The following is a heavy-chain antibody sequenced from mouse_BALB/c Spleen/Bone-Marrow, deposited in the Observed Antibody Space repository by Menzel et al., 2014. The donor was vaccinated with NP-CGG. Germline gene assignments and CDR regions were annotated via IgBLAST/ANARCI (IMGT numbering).Heavy chain of an antibody. CDR1: GYNFTSYW. CDR3: ARFSQLGLLAY. CDR2: IYPGSGST. D-gene: IGHD3-1*01. V-gene: IGHV1-55*01. Sequence: VQLVESGAELVKPGTSVKLSCKASGYNFTSYWINWVKLRPGQGLAWIGDIYPGSGSTNYNEKFKSKATLTVDTSSSTAYMQLSSLASEDSAIYYCARFSQLGLLAYWGQGTLVTVSA. J-gene: IGHJ3*01.